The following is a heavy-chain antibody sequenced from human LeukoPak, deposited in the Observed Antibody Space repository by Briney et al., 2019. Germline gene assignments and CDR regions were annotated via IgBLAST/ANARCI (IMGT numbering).Heavy chain of an antibody. V-gene: IGHV4-59*01. J-gene: IGHJ4*02. CDR2: IYYSGST. Sequence: GSLRLSCVASGFTFSNYWMSWVRQAPGKGLEWIGYIYYSGSTNYNPSLKSRVTISVDTSKNQFSLKLSSVTAADTAVYYCAISVAAVPYFDYWGQGTLVTVSS. D-gene: IGHD6-19*01. CDR3: AISVAAVPYFDY. CDR1: GFTFSNYW.